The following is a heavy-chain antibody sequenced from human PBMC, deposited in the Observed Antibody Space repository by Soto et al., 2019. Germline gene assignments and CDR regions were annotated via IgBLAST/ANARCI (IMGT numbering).Heavy chain of an antibody. Sequence: SETLSLTCTVSGGSISSSSYYWGWIRQPPGKGLEWIGSIYYSGSTYYNPSLKSRVTISVDTSKNQFSLKLSSVTAADTAVCYCARQAGGSYNNYWGQGTLVTV. J-gene: IGHJ4*02. CDR1: GGSISSSSYY. D-gene: IGHD1-26*01. CDR2: IYYSGST. CDR3: ARQAGGSYNNY. V-gene: IGHV4-39*01.